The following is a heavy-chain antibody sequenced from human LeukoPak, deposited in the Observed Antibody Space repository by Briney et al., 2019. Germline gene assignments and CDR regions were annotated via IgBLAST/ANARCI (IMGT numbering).Heavy chain of an antibody. CDR2: IYYSGST. CDR1: GGSISSGGYY. CDR3: ARTVAPDIIVVPAAIPHYYYYGMDV. D-gene: IGHD2-2*02. Sequence: PSETLSLTCTVSGGSISSGGYYWSWIRQHPGKGLEWIGYIYYSGSTYYNPSLKSRVTISVDTSKNQFSLKLSSVTPADTAVYYCARTVAPDIIVVPAAIPHYYYYGMDVWGQGTTVTVSS. J-gene: IGHJ6*02. V-gene: IGHV4-31*03.